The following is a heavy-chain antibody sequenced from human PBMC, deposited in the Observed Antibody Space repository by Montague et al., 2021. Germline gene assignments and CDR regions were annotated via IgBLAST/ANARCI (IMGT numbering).Heavy chain of an antibody. Sequence: SETLSLTCGLSGGSPSGYYWAWIRQTPGKGLEWIGNINHSGSAKYNPSLKNRVSISVGTSNNQFFLDLTSVTAADTAMYFCARGLFGTVNGQYSGGWYYLDKWGQGTMVTVSS. CDR2: INHSGSA. V-gene: IGHV4-34*01. CDR3: ARGLFGTVNGQYSGGWYYLDK. D-gene: IGHD6-19*01. J-gene: IGHJ4*02. CDR1: GGSPSGYY.